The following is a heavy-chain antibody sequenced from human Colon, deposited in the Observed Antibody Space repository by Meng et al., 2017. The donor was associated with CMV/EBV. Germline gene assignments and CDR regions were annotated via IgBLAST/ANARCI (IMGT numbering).Heavy chain of an antibody. J-gene: IGHJ6*02. CDR1: GFSITEYY. V-gene: IGHV3-72*01. CDR2: SRDRIRGHST. CDR3: ARTLRFSDMHV. Sequence: GGSLRLSCAASGFSITEYYIDWGRQAPGRGLEWIGRSRDRIRGHSTSYAASVRGRFTLSRDAPRNSVTLVMTRLKTEDTAIYYCARTLRFSDMHVWGQGTPVTVSS. D-gene: IGHD3-3*01.